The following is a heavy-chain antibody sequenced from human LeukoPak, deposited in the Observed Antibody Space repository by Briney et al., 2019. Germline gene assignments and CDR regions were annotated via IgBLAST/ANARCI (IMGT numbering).Heavy chain of an antibody. CDR1: GFTFSSYA. Sequence: GGSLRLSCAASGFTFSSYAISWVRQAPGKGLEWVSAISGSGGSTYYADSVKGRFTISRDNSKNTLYLQMNSLRAEDTAVYYCAKNPDNSGWSAGAFDIWGQGAMVTVSS. J-gene: IGHJ3*02. CDR2: ISGSGGST. CDR3: AKNPDNSGWSAGAFDI. V-gene: IGHV3-23*01. D-gene: IGHD6-19*01.